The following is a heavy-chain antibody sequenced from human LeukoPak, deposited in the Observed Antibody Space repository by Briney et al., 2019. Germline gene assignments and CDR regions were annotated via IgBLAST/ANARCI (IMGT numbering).Heavy chain of an antibody. V-gene: IGHV3-30*18. CDR2: ISYDGSNK. Sequence: RSLRLSCAASGFTFSSYGMHWVRQAPGKGLEWVAVISYDGSNKYYADSVKGRFTISRDNSKNTLYLQMNSLRAEDTAVYYCAKAPRPGYYYDSSGYFDYWGQGTLVTVSS. D-gene: IGHD3-22*01. J-gene: IGHJ4*02. CDR1: GFTFSSYG. CDR3: AKAPRPGYYYDSSGYFDY.